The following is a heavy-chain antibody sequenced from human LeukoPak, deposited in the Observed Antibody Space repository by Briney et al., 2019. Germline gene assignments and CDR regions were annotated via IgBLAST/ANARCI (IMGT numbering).Heavy chain of an antibody. CDR2: ISAYNGNT. Sequence: ASVTVSCKASGYTFTSYGISWVRQAPGQGLEWMGWISAYNGNTNYAQKLQGRVTMTTDTSTSTAYMELRSLRSDDTAVYYCARDAETEDYYYYGMDVWGQGTTVTVSS. CDR3: ARDAETEDYYYYGMDV. V-gene: IGHV1-18*01. CDR1: GYTFTSYG. J-gene: IGHJ6*02. D-gene: IGHD1-14*01.